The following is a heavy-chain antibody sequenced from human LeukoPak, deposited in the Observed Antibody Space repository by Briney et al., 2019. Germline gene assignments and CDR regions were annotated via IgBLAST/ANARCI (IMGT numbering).Heavy chain of an antibody. V-gene: IGHV4-34*01. D-gene: IGHD3-22*01. CDR1: GGSFSGYY. J-gene: IGHJ5*02. CDR2: INHSGST. CDR3: ARSMIVVYSDWFDP. Sequence: PSETLSLTCAVYGGSFSGYYWSWIRQPPGKGLEWIGEINHSGSTNYNPSLKSRVTMSVDTSKNQFSLKLSSVTAADTAVYYCARSMIVVYSDWFDPWGQGTLVTVSS.